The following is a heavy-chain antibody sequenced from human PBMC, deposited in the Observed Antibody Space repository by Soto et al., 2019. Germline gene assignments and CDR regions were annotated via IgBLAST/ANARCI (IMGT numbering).Heavy chain of an antibody. CDR3: ATAIAAAGSRGAFDI. D-gene: IGHD6-13*01. CDR2: ISSFSSSM. Sequence: EVQLVESGGGLVKPGESLRLSCAASGFSFSSYSLYWVRLAPEKGLEWVSSISSFSSSMYYADSVKGRFTISRDNAKNSLFLQMYSLRVEDTAVYYCATAIAAAGSRGAFDIWGQGTTVTVSS. V-gene: IGHV3-21*01. CDR1: GFSFSSYS. J-gene: IGHJ3*02.